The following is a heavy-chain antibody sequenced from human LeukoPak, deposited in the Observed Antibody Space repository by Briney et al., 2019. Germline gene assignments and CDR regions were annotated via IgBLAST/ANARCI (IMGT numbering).Heavy chain of an antibody. CDR3: ARRDYLENWFDP. J-gene: IGHJ5*02. CDR2: INPSGGNT. Sequence: ASVKVSCKASGYTFTSYYMHWVRQAPGQGLEWMGIINPSGGNTNYAQKLQGRVTMTTDTSTSTAYMELRSLRSDDTAVYYCARRDYLENWFDPWGQGTLVTVSS. D-gene: IGHD3-16*01. V-gene: IGHV1-46*01. CDR1: GYTFTSYY.